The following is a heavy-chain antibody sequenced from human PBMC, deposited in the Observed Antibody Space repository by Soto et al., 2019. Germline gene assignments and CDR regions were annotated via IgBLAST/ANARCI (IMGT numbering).Heavy chain of an antibody. V-gene: IGHV5-10-1*01. Sequence: GESLKISCKGSGYSSTSYWISWVRQMPGKGLEWMGRIDPSDSYTNYSPSFQGHVTISADKSISTAYLQWSSLKASDTAMYYCASPGGYSYGAYYGMDVWGQGTTVTVSS. D-gene: IGHD5-18*01. CDR3: ASPGGYSYGAYYGMDV. CDR1: GYSSTSYW. J-gene: IGHJ6*02. CDR2: IDPSDSYT.